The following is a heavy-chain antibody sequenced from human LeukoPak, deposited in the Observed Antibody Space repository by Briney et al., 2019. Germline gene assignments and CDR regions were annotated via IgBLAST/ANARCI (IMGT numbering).Heavy chain of an antibody. CDR3: ARGSNWGDY. CDR1: GGSISDYY. J-gene: IGHJ4*02. V-gene: IGHV4-59*12. D-gene: IGHD7-27*01. CDR2: FSNNGTN. Sequence: TSETLSLTCTVSGGSISDYYWSWIRQPPGKGLEWIGYFSNNGTNNYNPSLKGRVTMSVDTSKNQFSLKLSSVTAADTAVYYCARGSNWGDYWGQGTLVTVSS.